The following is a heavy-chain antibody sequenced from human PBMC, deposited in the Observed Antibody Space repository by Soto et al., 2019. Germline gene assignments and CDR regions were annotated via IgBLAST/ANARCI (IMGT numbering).Heavy chain of an antibody. CDR2: IYDSGVT. D-gene: IGHD3-16*01. V-gene: IGHV4-30-4*08. J-gene: IGHJ3*01. CDR1: GAIVTSCENY. CDR3: VRDLAHDYTVDV. Sequence: NPSETLSLTCSVSGAIVTSCENYWSWVRQTPGKGLEWLGYIYDSGVTSYTPALKSRVTLSLDRPNNQVSLKLRSVTAADTAVYFCVRDLAHDYTVDVWGHGTLVTVSS.